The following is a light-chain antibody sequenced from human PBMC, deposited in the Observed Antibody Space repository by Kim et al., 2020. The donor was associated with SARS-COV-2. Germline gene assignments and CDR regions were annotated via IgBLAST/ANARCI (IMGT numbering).Light chain of an antibody. J-gene: IGKJ1*01. CDR1: QDISSY. CDR2: GAS. Sequence: DIQLTQSPSFLSASVGDRVTITCRASQDISSYLAWYQQKPGRAPKLLIYGASTLQSGVPSRFSGSGSGTEFTLTINSLQPEDFAAYYCQQLSAFPRTFGQGTKVEIK. V-gene: IGKV1-9*01. CDR3: QQLSAFPRT.